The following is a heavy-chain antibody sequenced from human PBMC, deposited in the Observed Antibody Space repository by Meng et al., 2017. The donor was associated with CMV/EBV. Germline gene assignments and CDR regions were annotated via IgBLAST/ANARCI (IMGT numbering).Heavy chain of an antibody. CDR2: IKQVGSEK. D-gene: IGHD2-2*01. CDR3: ARDLRVVPAAVYYFDY. Sequence: GGSLRLSCAASGFTFSSYWMSWVRQAPGKGLEWVANIKQVGSEKYYVDSVKGRFTISRDNAKNSLYLQMNSLRAEDTAVYYCARDLRVVPAAVYYFDYWGQGTLVTVSS. J-gene: IGHJ4*02. V-gene: IGHV3-7*01. CDR1: GFTFSSYW.